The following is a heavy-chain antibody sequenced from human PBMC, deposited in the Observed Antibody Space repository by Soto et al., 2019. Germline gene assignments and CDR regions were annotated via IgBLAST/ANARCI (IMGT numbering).Heavy chain of an antibody. J-gene: IGHJ5*02. D-gene: IGHD6-13*01. V-gene: IGHV4-4*02. CDR2: IYHSGST. Sequence: QVQLQESGPGLVKPSGTLSLTCAVSGGSISSSNWWSWVRQPPGEGLEWIGEIYHSGSTNYNPSPKSRVTMSVDTSKNQFSLKLSSVTAADTAVYYCARVYSSSWYSSWFDPWGQGTLVTVSS. CDR3: ARVYSSSWYSSWFDP. CDR1: GGSISSSNW.